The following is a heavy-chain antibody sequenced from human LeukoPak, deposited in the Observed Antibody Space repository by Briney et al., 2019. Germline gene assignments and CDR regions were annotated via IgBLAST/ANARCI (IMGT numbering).Heavy chain of an antibody. Sequence: ASVKVSCKASGGTFSSYAISWVRQAPGQGLEWMGGIIPIFGTANYAQKFQGRVTITTDESTSTAYMELSSLRSEDTAVYYCASAYYDILTGYYPGDDYWGQGTLVTVSS. V-gene: IGHV1-69*05. D-gene: IGHD3-9*01. CDR3: ASAYYDILTGYYPGDDY. CDR1: GGTFSSYA. CDR2: IIPIFGTA. J-gene: IGHJ4*02.